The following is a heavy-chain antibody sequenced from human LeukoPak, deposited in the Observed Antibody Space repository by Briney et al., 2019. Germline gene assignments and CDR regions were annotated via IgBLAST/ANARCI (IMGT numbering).Heavy chain of an antibody. CDR2: ISYDGSNK. V-gene: IGHV3-30*04. J-gene: IGHJ6*03. D-gene: IGHD3-3*01. CDR3: ARVGGKLRFLEWTPYYYMDV. CDR1: GFTFSSYA. Sequence: PGGSLRLSCAASGFTFSSYAMHWVRQAPGKGLEWVAVISYDGSNKYYADSVKGRFTISRDNSKNTLYLQMNSLRAEDTAVYYCARVGGKLRFLEWTPYYYMDVWGKGTTVTVSS.